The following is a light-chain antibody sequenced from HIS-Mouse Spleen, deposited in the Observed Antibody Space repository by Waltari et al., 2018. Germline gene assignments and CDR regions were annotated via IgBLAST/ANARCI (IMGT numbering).Light chain of an antibody. Sequence: QSVLTQPPSVSGAPGQRVTISCTGSSSNIGAGYDVHWYQQLPGTAPKPLIYGNSNRPSGVPDRFSGSKSGTSASLAITGLQAEDEADYYCQSYDSSLPVVFGGGTKLTVL. J-gene: IGLJ2*01. CDR1: SSNIGAGYD. CDR2: GNS. V-gene: IGLV1-40*01. CDR3: QSYDSSLPVV.